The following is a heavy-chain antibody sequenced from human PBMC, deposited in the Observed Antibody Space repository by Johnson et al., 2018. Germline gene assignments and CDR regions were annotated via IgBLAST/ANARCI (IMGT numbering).Heavy chain of an antibody. Sequence: VQLQESGGTLVQPGGSLRLSCAASGFTFSNYWIHWVRQAPGEGLVWVSRITSDGSNTDYAGSVTGRFTLSRDNSKNTLYLQINSLSPEDTALYYCARLPSDYWGQGTVVTVSS. CDR2: ITSDGSNT. CDR1: GFTFSNYW. CDR3: ARLPSDY. J-gene: IGHJ4*02. V-gene: IGHV3-74*01.